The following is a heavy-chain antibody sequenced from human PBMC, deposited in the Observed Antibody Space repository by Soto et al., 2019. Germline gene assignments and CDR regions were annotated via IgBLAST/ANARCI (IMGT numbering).Heavy chain of an antibody. CDR3: ARGERSRE. V-gene: IGHV4-34*01. J-gene: IGHJ4*02. CDR2: INHSGST. Sequence: SRTCAFYGGSFSGYYWSWIRQPPGKGLEWIGEINHSGSTNYNPSLKSRVTISVDTSKNQFSLKLSSVTAADTAVYYCARGERSREWGQGNLVTV. CDR1: GGSFSGYY. D-gene: IGHD1-26*01.